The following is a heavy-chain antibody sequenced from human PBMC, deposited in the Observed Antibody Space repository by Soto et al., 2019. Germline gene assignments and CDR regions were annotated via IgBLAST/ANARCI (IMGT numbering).Heavy chain of an antibody. CDR3: ARRRFYYYDSSGYYWDYGMDV. V-gene: IGHV1-69*06. Sequence: RASVKVSCKASGGTFSSYAISWVRQAPGQGLEWMGGIIPIFGTANYAQKFQGRVTITADKSTSTAYMELSSLRSEDTAVYYCARRRFYYYDSSGYYWDYGMDVWGQGTTVTVSS. CDR1: GGTFSSYA. CDR2: IIPIFGTA. D-gene: IGHD3-22*01. J-gene: IGHJ6*02.